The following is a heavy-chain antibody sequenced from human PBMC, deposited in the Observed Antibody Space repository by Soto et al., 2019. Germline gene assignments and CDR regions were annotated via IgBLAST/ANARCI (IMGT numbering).Heavy chain of an antibody. CDR3: ARIFDFWSGYYFYY. J-gene: IGHJ4*02. V-gene: IGHV2-5*02. D-gene: IGHD3-3*01. CDR1: GFSLSTSGVA. Sequence: SGPTLVNPTHPLTLTCTFSGFSLSTSGVAVGWIRQAPRKAPEWLAFIVWDDDKRYSPSLENRLTMTKATSKNQVVLTMTNMDPVDTATYYCARIFDFWSGYYFYYWRRGTLVTVSS. CDR2: IVWDDDK.